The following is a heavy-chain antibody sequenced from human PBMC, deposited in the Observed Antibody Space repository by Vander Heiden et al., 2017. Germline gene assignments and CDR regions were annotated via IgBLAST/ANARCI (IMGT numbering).Heavy chain of an antibody. D-gene: IGHD2-2*01. J-gene: IGHJ5*02. V-gene: IGHV4-31*03. CDR3: AREYIVVVPAAQNWFDP. Sequence: QVQLQESGPGLVKPSQTLSLTCTVSGGSISSGGYYWSWIRQHPGKGLEWIGYIYYSGSTYYNPSLKSRVTISVDTSKNQFSLKLGSVTAADTAVYYCAREYIVVVPAAQNWFDPWGQGTLVTVSS. CDR1: GGSISSGGYY. CDR2: IYYSGST.